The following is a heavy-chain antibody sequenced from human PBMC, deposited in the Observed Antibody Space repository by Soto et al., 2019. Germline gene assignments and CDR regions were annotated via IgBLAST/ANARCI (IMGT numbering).Heavy chain of an antibody. D-gene: IGHD1-26*01. Sequence: GGSLRLSCAASGFTFSSYAMSWVRQAPGKGLEWVSAISGGGGITYFADSVKGRFTISRDNSKNTLCLQMNSLRAEDTAVYYCAKHGRSFRELAHFDYWGQGTLVTVSS. V-gene: IGHV3-23*01. CDR1: GFTFSSYA. CDR2: ISGGGGIT. CDR3: AKHGRSFRELAHFDY. J-gene: IGHJ4*02.